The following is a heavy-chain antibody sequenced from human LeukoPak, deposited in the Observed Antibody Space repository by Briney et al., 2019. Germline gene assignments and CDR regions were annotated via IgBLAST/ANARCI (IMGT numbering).Heavy chain of an antibody. CDR1: GGSFSGYY. J-gene: IGHJ4*02. CDR2: IYYTGST. D-gene: IGHD5-12*01. V-gene: IGHV4-59*01. Sequence: NPSETLSLTCAVYGGSFSGYYWSWIRQPPGKGLEWIGYIYYTGSTNYNPSLKSRVTISVDTSKNQFSLKLSSVTAADTAVYYCARDRGDGYDYFWDYWGQGTLVTVSS. CDR3: ARDRGDGYDYFWDY.